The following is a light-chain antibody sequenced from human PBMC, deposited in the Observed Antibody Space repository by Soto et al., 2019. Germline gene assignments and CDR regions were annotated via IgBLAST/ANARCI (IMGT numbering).Light chain of an antibody. J-gene: IGKJ1*01. Sequence: DIVLTQSPGTLSLSPGEIATLSCRASQSFNSIYLAWYQQTPGQPPRLLIYGASTRATGIPDRFSGSGSGTDFTLTISRLEPEDFAVFYCQQYGSSPRTFGQGTRWIS. CDR1: QSFNSIY. CDR2: GAS. V-gene: IGKV3-20*01. CDR3: QQYGSSPRT.